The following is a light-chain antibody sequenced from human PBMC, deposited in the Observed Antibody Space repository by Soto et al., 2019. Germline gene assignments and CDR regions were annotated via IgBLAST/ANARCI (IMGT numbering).Light chain of an antibody. J-gene: IGLJ1*01. CDR2: GNT. Sequence: QSVLTQPPSVSGAPGQRVTISCSGSSSNIAAGYDVHWYQQVSGTAPKLLIYGNTNRPSGVPDRFSGSKSGNSASLASTGLQAEDEADYYCQSYDSSLSDDVFGTGTKVTVL. CDR3: QSYDSSLSDDV. V-gene: IGLV1-40*01. CDR1: SSNIAAGYD.